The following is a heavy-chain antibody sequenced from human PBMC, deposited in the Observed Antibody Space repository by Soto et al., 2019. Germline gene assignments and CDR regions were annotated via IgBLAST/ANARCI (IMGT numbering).Heavy chain of an antibody. CDR2: INPSGGST. Sequence: ASVNVYCKAAGYTFTSYYMHWVRQAPRQGLEWMGIINPSGGSTSYAQKFQGRVTMTRDTSTSTVYMELSSLRSEDTAVYYCARAYGIFGVVIIDGWFDPWGQGTLVTVSS. V-gene: IGHV1-46*01. D-gene: IGHD3-3*01. J-gene: IGHJ5*02. CDR3: ARAYGIFGVVIIDGWFDP. CDR1: GYTFTSYY.